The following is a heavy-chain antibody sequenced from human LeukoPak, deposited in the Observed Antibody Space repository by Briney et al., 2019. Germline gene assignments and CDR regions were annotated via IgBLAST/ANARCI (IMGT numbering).Heavy chain of an antibody. V-gene: IGHV4-39*07. D-gene: IGHD4-11*01. CDR1: GGSISSSSYY. J-gene: IGHJ6*02. CDR2: IYYSGST. CDR3: ARDSNYGAGGKRYYYYGMDV. Sequence: SETLSLTCTVSGGSISSSSYYWGWIRQPPGKGLEWIGSIYYSGSTYYNPSLKSRVTISVDTSKNQFSLKLSSVTAADTAVYYCARDSNYGAGGKRYYYYGMDVWGQGTTVTVSS.